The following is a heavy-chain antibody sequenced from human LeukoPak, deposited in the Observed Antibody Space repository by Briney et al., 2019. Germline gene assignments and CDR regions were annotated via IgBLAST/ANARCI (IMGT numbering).Heavy chain of an antibody. CDR1: GGSISSYY. CDR2: IYYSGIT. CDR3: ARVGYSYAFDP. D-gene: IGHD5-18*01. V-gene: IGHV4-59*08. Sequence: PSETLSLTCTVSGGSISSYYWSSIRQPPGNGLEWIGYIYYSGITNCNPSVKSRVAISIDTSKNQFSLKLSSVTAADTAVYYCARVGYSYAFDPWGQGTLVTVSS. J-gene: IGHJ5*02.